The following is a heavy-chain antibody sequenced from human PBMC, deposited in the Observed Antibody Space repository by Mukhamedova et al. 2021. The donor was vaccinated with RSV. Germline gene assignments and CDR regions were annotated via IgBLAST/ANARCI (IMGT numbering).Heavy chain of an antibody. CDR2: IIPIFGTA. CDR3: ARDHVFNYDFWIGYSDY. J-gene: IGHJ4*02. Sequence: GLEWMGGIIPIFGTANYAQKFQGRVTITADESTSTAYMELSSLRSEDTAVYYCARDHVFNYDFWIGYSDYWGQGTLVTVSS. V-gene: IGHV1-69*01. D-gene: IGHD3-3*01.